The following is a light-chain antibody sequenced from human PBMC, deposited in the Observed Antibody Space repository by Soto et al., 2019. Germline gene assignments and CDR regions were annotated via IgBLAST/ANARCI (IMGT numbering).Light chain of an antibody. Sequence: QSVLTQPASVSGSPGQSITISCTGSTSDVHNYNYVSWYQQLPGKAPKLLIYEVTNRPSGVSNRFSGSKSGNTASLTISGLQTEDEADYYCSSYTSVTIVVFGGGTKLTVL. V-gene: IGLV2-14*01. CDR1: TSDVHNYNY. CDR3: SSYTSVTIVV. J-gene: IGLJ2*01. CDR2: EVT.